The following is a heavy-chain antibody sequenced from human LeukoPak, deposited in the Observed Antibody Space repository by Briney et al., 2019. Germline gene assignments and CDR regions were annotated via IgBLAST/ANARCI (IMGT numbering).Heavy chain of an antibody. Sequence: ASVKVSCKASGYMFTGYYMHWVRQAPGQGLEWMGWINPNSGGTNYTQKFQGRVTMTRDTSISTAYMDLNRLRSDDTAVYYCARVVAVTGTPVYYMDVWGKGTTVTVSS. CDR2: INPNSGGT. V-gene: IGHV1-2*02. CDR3: ARVVAVTGTPVYYMDV. D-gene: IGHD6-19*01. J-gene: IGHJ6*03. CDR1: GYMFTGYY.